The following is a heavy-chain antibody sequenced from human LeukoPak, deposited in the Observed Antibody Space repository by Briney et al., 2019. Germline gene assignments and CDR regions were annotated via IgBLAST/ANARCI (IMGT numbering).Heavy chain of an antibody. J-gene: IGHJ4*02. CDR2: TWYDGNNK. D-gene: IGHD2-15*01. Sequence: PGRSLRLSCAASGFSFSTYGMHWVRQAPGKGLEWVAVTWYDGNNKYYADSVKGRFTISRDNSKNTLFLQMNSLRAEDSAVYYCARAPPYCSGGACYFDYWGQGTRVTVSS. V-gene: IGHV3-33*01. CDR1: GFSFSTYG. CDR3: ARAPPYCSGGACYFDY.